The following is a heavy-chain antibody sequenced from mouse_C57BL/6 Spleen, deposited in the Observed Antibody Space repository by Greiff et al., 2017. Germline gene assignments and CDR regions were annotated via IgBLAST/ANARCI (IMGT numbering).Heavy chain of an antibody. CDR3: ARGDYSNYVPFAY. Sequence: QVQLQQPGAELVRPGTSVKLSCKASGYTFTSYWMHWVKQRPGQGLEWIGVIDPSDSYTNYNQKFKGKAPLTVDTSSSTAYMQLSSLTSEDSAVYYCARGDYSNYVPFAYWGQGTLVTVSA. J-gene: IGHJ3*01. CDR1: GYTFTSYW. CDR2: IDPSDSYT. V-gene: IGHV1-59*01. D-gene: IGHD2-5*01.